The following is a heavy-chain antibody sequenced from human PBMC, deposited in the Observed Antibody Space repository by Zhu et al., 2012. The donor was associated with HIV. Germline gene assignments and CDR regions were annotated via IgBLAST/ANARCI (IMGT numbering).Heavy chain of an antibody. J-gene: IGHJ3*02. CDR2: VHYSGNT. V-gene: IGHV4-61*01. D-gene: IGHD3-16*01. Sequence: QVQLQESGPGLVKPSETLSLTCTVSGASVSSGSYYWSWIRQSPGKGLEWIGYVHYSGNTNCNPSLKSRVTMSLDTSNNQFSLRLSSVTPADTAVYYCARDVRFRGDAFDIWGQGTMVTVSS. CDR1: GASVSSGSYY. CDR3: ARDVRFRGDAFDI.